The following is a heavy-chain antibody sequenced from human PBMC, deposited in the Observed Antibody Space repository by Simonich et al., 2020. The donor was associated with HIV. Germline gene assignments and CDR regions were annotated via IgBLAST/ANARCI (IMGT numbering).Heavy chain of an antibody. Sequence: QVQLQQWGAGLLKPSETLSLTCAVYGASFSGYSWGWIRQPPGKGLEWIGKINHSGSTNYNPSLKSRVTVSVDTSKSQFSLKLRSVTAADTAVYYCARLTAAGGSNQLDYWGQGTLVTVSS. CDR3: ARLTAAGGSNQLDY. CDR1: GASFSGYS. V-gene: IGHV4-34*01. J-gene: IGHJ4*02. CDR2: INHSGST. D-gene: IGHD6-13*01.